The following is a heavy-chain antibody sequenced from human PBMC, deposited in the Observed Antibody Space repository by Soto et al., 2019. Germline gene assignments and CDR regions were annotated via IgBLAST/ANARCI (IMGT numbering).Heavy chain of an antibody. CDR3: ARGLAPVEFDY. V-gene: IGHV4-59*01. CDR1: GGSMSPYY. D-gene: IGHD6-19*01. J-gene: IGHJ4*02. Sequence: PSETLSLTCTVSGGSMSPYYWSWIRQAPGVGLEWIAYVYYSGYTHYNPSLKSRVTISVDTSKNQLSLKLTSVTAADTAVYYCARGLAPVEFDYWGPGARVTFAS. CDR2: VYYSGYT.